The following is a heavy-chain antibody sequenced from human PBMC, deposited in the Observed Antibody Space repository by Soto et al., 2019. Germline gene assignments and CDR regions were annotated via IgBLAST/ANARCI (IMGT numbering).Heavy chain of an antibody. CDR3: ARDRGYSYGRYYYGMDV. CDR1: GGSISSGDYY. J-gene: IGHJ6*02. D-gene: IGHD5-18*01. CDR2: IYYSGST. Sequence: SETLSLTCTVSGGSISSGDYYWSWIRQPPGKGLEWIGCIYYSGSTYYNPSLKSRVTISVDTSKNQFSLKLSSVTAADTAVYYCARDRGYSYGRYYYGMDVWGQGTTVTVSS. V-gene: IGHV4-30-4*01.